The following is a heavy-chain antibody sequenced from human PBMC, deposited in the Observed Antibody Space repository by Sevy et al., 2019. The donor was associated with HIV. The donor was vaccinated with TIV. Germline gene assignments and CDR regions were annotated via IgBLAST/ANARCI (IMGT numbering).Heavy chain of an antibody. CDR2: IKQDGSEK. CDR3: ARESGSYCSSTSCLGHYYYGMDV. Sequence: GGSLRLSCAASGFTFSSYWMSWVRQAPGKGLEWVANIKQDGSEKYYVDSVKGRFTISSDNAKNSLYLQMNSLRAEDTAVYYCARESGSYCSSTSCLGHYYYGMDVWGQGTTVTVSS. V-gene: IGHV3-7*01. CDR1: GFTFSSYW. D-gene: IGHD2-2*01. J-gene: IGHJ6*02.